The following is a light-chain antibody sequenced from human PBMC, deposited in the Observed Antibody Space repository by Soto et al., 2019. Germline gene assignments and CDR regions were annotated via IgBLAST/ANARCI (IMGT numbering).Light chain of an antibody. CDR1: QSVSST. CDR2: DAS. CDR3: QQYNNWPQT. J-gene: IGKJ1*01. V-gene: IGKV3D-15*01. Sequence: EIVMTQSPATLSVSPGERATLSCRAIQSVSSTLAWYQQKPGQAPRLLIYDASNRTTGIPARFSGSGSGTDFTLTISSLEPEDFAVYYCQQYNNWPQTFGQGTKVDIK.